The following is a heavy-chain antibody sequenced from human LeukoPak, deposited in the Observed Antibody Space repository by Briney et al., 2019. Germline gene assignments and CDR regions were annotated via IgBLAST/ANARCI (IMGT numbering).Heavy chain of an antibody. Sequence: PGGSLRLSCAASGFTVSSSHMTWVRQAPGKGLEWVSVIYPAGNTYYADSVKGRFTISRDNSKNTLYLQMNSLRAEDTAVYYCARDLGGNSFDYWGQGTLVTVSS. CDR3: ARDLGGNSFDY. D-gene: IGHD4-23*01. J-gene: IGHJ4*02. CDR1: GFTVSSSH. CDR2: IYPAGNT. V-gene: IGHV3-53*01.